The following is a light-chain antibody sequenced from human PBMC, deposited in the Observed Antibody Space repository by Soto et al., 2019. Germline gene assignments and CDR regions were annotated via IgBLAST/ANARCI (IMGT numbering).Light chain of an antibody. V-gene: IGLV2-11*01. J-gene: IGLJ1*01. CDR3: CSYAGSNTLYV. Sequence: QSALTQPRSVSGSPGQSVTISCTGTSSDVGGYNYVSWYQQHPGKAPRLMIYDVSELPSGVPDRFSGSKSGNTASLTISGLQAEDEADYYCCSYAGSNTLYVFGSGTKLTVL. CDR2: DVS. CDR1: SSDVGGYNY.